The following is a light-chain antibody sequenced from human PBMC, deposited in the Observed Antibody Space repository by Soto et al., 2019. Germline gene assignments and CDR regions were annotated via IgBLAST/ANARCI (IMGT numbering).Light chain of an antibody. J-gene: IGLJ1*01. Sequence: QSALTQPASVSGSPGQSITISCTGTSSDVGGYNYVSGYQQHPGKAPKLMIYDVSNRPSGVSNRFSGSKSGITASLTFSGLQAEDEADDYCSSYTSSSTYVFGTGTKLTVL. CDR3: SSYTSSSTYV. CDR1: SSDVGGYNY. V-gene: IGLV2-14*01. CDR2: DVS.